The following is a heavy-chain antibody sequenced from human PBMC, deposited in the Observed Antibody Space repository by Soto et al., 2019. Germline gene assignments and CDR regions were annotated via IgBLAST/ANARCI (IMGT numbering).Heavy chain of an antibody. D-gene: IGHD3-22*01. CDR1: GGSISNYY. J-gene: IGHJ4*02. CDR2: LYPSGST. CDR3: ARDRRNFYDNSEYFDY. V-gene: IGHV4-4*07. Sequence: PSETLSLTCTVSGGSISNYYWSWIRQPAGKGLEWIGRLYPSGSTNYNPSLKSRVTMSVDTSKNQFSLRLSSVTAADTAVYYCARDRRNFYDNSEYFDYWGQGTLVTVS.